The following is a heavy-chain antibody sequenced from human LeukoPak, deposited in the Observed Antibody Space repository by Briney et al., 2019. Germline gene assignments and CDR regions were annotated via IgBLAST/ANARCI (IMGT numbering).Heavy chain of an antibody. J-gene: IGHJ4*02. CDR3: ARIGYSSSAFDY. CDR2: IKQDGSDK. D-gene: IGHD6-6*01. Sequence: PGGSLRLSCAASRFTLSNYWMSWVRQAPGRGLEWVANIKQDGSDKYYVDSVKGRFTISRDNAKNSLYLQMNSLRVEDTAVYYCARIGYSSSAFDYWGQGTLVTVSS. CDR1: RFTLSNYW. V-gene: IGHV3-7*01.